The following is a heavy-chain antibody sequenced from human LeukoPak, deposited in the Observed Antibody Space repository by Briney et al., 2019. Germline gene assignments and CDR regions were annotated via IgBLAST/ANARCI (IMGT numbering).Heavy chain of an antibody. CDR1: GYTFTDYY. V-gene: IGHV1-2*02. D-gene: IGHD1-26*01. J-gene: IGHJ4*02. CDR2: INPNSGGT. CDR3: AREGPIVGATHLVYY. Sequence: ASVKVSCRASGYTFTDYYMHWVRQAPGQGLEWMGWINPNSGGTNYAQKFQGRATMTRDTSISTAYMELSRLRSDDTAVYYCAREGPIVGATHLVYYQGQGTPVTVS.